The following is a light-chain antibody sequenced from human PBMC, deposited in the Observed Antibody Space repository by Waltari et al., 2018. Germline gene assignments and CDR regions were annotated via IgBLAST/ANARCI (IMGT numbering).Light chain of an antibody. CDR3: QQRSNWPPIFT. J-gene: IGKJ3*01. CDR1: HNVTTF. V-gene: IGKV3-11*01. CDR2: DAT. Sequence: EIFLSQSPATLSLSPGERATLSCRTSHNVTTFLAWYQKKPGQAPRLLIYDATAMAPGIPPRFSGSGAGTDFTRTISSLEPEDFAVYYCQQRSNWPPIFTFGPGTKVDIK.